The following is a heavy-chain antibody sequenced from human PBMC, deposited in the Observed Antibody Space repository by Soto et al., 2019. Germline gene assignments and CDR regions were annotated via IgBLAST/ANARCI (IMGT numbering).Heavy chain of an antibody. CDR2: IYHSGST. CDR3: ARLIAAAMFDP. CDR1: GGSISSGGYS. Sequence: QLQLQESGSGLVKPSQTLSLTCAVSGGSISSGGYSWSWIRQPPGKGLEWIGYIYHSGSTYYNPSLKSXXTXSXXRSKNQFSLKLSSVTAADTAVYYCARLIAAAMFDPWGQGTLVTVSS. J-gene: IGHJ5*02. D-gene: IGHD6-13*01. V-gene: IGHV4-30-2*01.